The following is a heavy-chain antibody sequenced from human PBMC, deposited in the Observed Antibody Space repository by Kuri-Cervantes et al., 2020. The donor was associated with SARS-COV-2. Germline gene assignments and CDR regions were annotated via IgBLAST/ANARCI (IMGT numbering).Heavy chain of an antibody. CDR3: ARGISNHIYYYYYMDV. Sequence: SETLSLTCTVSGGSISSGGYYWSWIRQPPGKGLEWIGYIYYSGSTNYNPSLKSRVTISVDTSKNQFSLKLSSVTAADTAVYYCARGISNHIYYYYYMDVWGKGTTVTVSS. CDR1: GGSISSGGYY. D-gene: IGHD4-11*01. J-gene: IGHJ6*03. V-gene: IGHV4-61*08. CDR2: IYYSGST.